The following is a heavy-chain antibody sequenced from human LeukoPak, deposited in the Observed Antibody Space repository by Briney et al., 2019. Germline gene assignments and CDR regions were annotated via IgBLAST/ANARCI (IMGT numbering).Heavy chain of an antibody. CDR3: ARSYGDCLDY. CDR2: IYADGYT. J-gene: IGHJ4*02. CDR1: GISVSNDY. Sequence: GGSLRLSCAASGISVSNDYMSWVRQAPGKGLEWVSAIYADGYTRDAASVKGRFSISRHNSKNTLYLQMNSLRAEDTAVYYCARSYGDCLDYWGQGTLVTVSS. D-gene: IGHD4-17*01. V-gene: IGHV3-53*01.